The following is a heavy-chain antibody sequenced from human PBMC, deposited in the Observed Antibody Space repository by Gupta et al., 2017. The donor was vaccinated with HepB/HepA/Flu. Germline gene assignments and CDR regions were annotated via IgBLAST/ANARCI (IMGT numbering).Heavy chain of an antibody. D-gene: IGHD5-24*01. J-gene: IGHJ4*02. CDR1: AVSITGNY. CDR2: VQGVEKT. V-gene: IGHV3-66*01. Sequence: VQVVESGGGLVQPGGSLRLSCAASAVSITGNYITWVRQAPGKGLEWVSAVQGVEKTYYADSVKGRFIISRDTSKNTLYLQMNRLGVEDTSVYYCGSFSIWGQGTLVTVSS. CDR3: GSFSI.